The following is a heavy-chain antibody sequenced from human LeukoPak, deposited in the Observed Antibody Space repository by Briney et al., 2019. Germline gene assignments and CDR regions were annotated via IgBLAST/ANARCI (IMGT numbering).Heavy chain of an antibody. CDR2: IIPIFGTA. CDR1: GGTFSSYA. Sequence: SVKVSCKASGGTFSSYAISWVRQAPGQGLEWMGGIIPIFGTANYAQKFQGIVTITTDESTSTAYMELSSLRSEDTAVYYCARVPWTRYCSSTSCYVDWGQGTLVTVSS. D-gene: IGHD2-2*01. CDR3: ARVPWTRYCSSTSCYVD. V-gene: IGHV1-69*05. J-gene: IGHJ4*02.